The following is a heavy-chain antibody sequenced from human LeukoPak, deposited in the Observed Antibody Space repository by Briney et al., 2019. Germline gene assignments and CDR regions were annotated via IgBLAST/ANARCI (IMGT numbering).Heavy chain of an antibody. V-gene: IGHV3-33*06. J-gene: IGHJ4*02. CDR2: IWSDKSNR. D-gene: IGHD4-11*01. CDR1: GFIFNHHA. Sequence: GGSLTLSCAASGFIFNHHAMHWVRQAPGKGLEWVAVIWSDKSNRFYADSVRGRFTISRDDSRKTVYLQMERMTAEDTAIYYCAKDAQRGFDYSNSLEYWGEGDLVTV. CDR3: AKDAQRGFDYSNSLEY.